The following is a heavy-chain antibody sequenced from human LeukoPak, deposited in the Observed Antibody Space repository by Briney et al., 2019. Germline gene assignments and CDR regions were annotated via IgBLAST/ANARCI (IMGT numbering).Heavy chain of an antibody. V-gene: IGHV1-18*01. CDR2: ISAYNGNT. J-gene: IGHJ4*01. CDR3: ARDQGGSDSSGYFPPDY. Sequence: ASVKVSCKASGYTFTSYGISWVRQAPGQGLEWMGWISAYNGNTNYAQKLQGRVTMTTDTSTSTAYMELRSLRSDDTAVYYCARDQGGSDSSGYFPPDYWGHGTLVTVSS. D-gene: IGHD3-22*01. CDR1: GYTFTSYG.